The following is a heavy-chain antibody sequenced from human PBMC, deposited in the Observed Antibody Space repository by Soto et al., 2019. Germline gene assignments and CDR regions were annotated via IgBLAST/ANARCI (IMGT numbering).Heavy chain of an antibody. J-gene: IGHJ5*02. CDR1: GGTFSSYA. Sequence: SVKVSCKASGGTFSSYAISWVRQAPGQGLEWMGGIIPIFGTANYAQKFQGRVTITADESTSTAYMELSSLRSEDTAVYYCARATTPLVDWFDPWGQGTLVTVSS. CDR2: IIPIFGTA. CDR3: ARATTPLVDWFDP. V-gene: IGHV1-69*13. D-gene: IGHD1-1*01.